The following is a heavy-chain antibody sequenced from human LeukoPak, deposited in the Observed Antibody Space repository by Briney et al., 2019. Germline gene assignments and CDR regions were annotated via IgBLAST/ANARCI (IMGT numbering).Heavy chain of an antibody. CDR2: INPNSGGT. CDR3: ARRNEYCTNGVCYPGGWDY. V-gene: IGHV1-2*06. J-gene: IGHJ4*02. Sequence: ASVKVSCKASGYTFTGYYMHWVRQAPGQGLEWMGRINPNSGGTNYAQKFRGRVTMTRDTSISTAYMELSRLRSDDTAVYYCARRNEYCTNGVCYPGGWDYWGQGTLVTVSS. D-gene: IGHD2-8*01. CDR1: GYTFTGYY.